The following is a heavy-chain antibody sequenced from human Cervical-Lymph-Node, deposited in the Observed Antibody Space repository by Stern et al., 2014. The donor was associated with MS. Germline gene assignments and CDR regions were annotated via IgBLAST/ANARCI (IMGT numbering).Heavy chain of an antibody. V-gene: IGHV1-69*06. Sequence: QVQLVQSGTEVKKPGSSVKVSCKVSGGTFVTHAISWVRQVPGQGLEWLGGSIPILDTSNYVQKFLGRVTITADKSTNVVYMELTSLRVEDTAIYFCARDTAAAVGKGYYYAWDVWGQGTTVIVSS. D-gene: IGHD6-13*01. CDR2: SIPILDTS. CDR3: ARDTAAAVGKGYYYAWDV. CDR1: GGTFVTHA. J-gene: IGHJ6*02.